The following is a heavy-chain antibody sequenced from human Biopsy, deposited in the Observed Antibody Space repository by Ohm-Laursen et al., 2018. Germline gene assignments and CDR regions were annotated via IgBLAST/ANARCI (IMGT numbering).Heavy chain of an antibody. Sequence: GTLSLTCTVSGGSISNNNYYWGWIRQPPGKGLEWIGSIFYRGSTHYKPSLKSRVNIPVATSKNQFSLKLNSVTAADTAVYYCARDYDTSGYYYVSWGQGTLVTVSS. CDR1: GGSISNNNYY. CDR3: ARDYDTSGYYYVS. D-gene: IGHD3-22*01. J-gene: IGHJ5*02. CDR2: IFYRGST. V-gene: IGHV4-39*01.